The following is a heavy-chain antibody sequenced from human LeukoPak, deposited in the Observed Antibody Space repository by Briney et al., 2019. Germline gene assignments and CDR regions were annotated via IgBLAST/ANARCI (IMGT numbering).Heavy chain of an antibody. J-gene: IGHJ4*02. CDR3: ARGIYCSSTSCYGSYYFDY. D-gene: IGHD2-2*01. V-gene: IGHV1-69*05. CDR2: IIPIFGTA. Sequence: SVKVSCKASGGTFSSYAISWVRQAPGQWLEWMGGIIPIFGTANYAQKFQGRVTITTDESTSTAYMELSSLRSEDTAVYYCARGIYCSSTSCYGSYYFDYWGQGTLVTVSS. CDR1: GGTFSSYA.